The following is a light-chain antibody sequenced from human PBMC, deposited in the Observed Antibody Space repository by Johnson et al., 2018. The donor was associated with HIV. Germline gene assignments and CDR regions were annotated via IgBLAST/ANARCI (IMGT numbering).Light chain of an antibody. J-gene: IGLJ1*01. CDR3: GTWDSSLSAYV. Sequence: QSMLTQPPSVSAAPGQKVTISCSGSSSNIGNNYVSWYQQLPGTAPKLLIYENNKRPSWIPDRFSGSKSGTSATLGITGLQTGDEADYYCGTWDSSLSAYVFGTGTQVTVL. CDR2: ENN. CDR1: SSNIGNNY. V-gene: IGLV1-51*02.